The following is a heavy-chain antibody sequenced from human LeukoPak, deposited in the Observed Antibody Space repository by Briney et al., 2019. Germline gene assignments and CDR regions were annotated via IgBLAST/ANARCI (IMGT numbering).Heavy chain of an antibody. CDR3: AILANLDRQDY. D-gene: IGHD3-3*02. V-gene: IGHV3-74*03. J-gene: IGHJ4*02. Sequence: PGGSLRLSCEASAFTFSNFWMHWVRQAPGKGLVWVSGINNDGSSTKYADSVKGRFTISRDNAKNTLYLQMNSLRVEDTAVYYCAILANLDRQDYWGQGTLVTVSS. CDR2: INNDGSST. CDR1: AFTFSNFW.